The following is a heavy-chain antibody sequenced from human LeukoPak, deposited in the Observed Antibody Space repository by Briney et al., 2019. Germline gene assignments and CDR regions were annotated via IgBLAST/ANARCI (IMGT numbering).Heavy chain of an antibody. CDR1: GDSISSGGYS. J-gene: IGHJ4*02. V-gene: IGHV4-31*03. D-gene: IGHD5-12*01. Sequence: SETLSLTCTVSGDSISSGGYSWSWIRQPPGKGLEWIGYIYYSGSTYYNPSLKSRVTISVDTSKNQFSLKLSSVTAADTAVYYCARDRSGYPDYWGQGTLVTVSS. CDR2: IYYSGST. CDR3: ARDRSGYPDY.